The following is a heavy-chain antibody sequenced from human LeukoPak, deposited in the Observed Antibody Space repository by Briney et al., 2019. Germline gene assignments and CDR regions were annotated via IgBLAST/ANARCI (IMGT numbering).Heavy chain of an antibody. CDR3: ASHCSGGSCFGGAGRGYYYYMDV. V-gene: IGHV4-61*02. CDR2: IYTSGST. J-gene: IGHJ6*03. CDR1: GGSISSGSYY. Sequence: SETLSLTCTVSGGSISSGSYYWSWIRQPAGKGLEWIGRIYTSGSTNYNPSLKSRVTISVDTSKNQFSLKLSSVTAADTAVYYCASHCSGGSCFGGAGRGYYYYMDVWGKGTTVTISS. D-gene: IGHD2-15*01.